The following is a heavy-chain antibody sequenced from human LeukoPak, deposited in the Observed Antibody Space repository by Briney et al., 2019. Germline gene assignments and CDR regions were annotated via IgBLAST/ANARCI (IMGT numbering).Heavy chain of an antibody. CDR2: IIPIFGTA. CDR1: GGTFSSYA. V-gene: IGHV1-69*01. CDR3: ARSHSGSYWDFDY. D-gene: IGHD1-26*01. Sequence: SVKVSCKASGGTFSSYAISWVRQAPGQGLEWMGGIIPIFGTANYAQKSQGRVTITADESTSTAYMELSSLRSEDTAVYYCARSHSGSYWDFDYWGQGTLVTVSS. J-gene: IGHJ4*02.